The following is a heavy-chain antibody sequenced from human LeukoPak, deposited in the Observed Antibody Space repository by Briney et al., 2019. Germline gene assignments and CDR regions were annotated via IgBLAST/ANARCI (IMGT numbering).Heavy chain of an antibody. V-gene: IGHV3-21*01. CDR2: ISSSSSYI. D-gene: IGHD3-16*02. J-gene: IGHJ4*02. Sequence: GGSLRLSWAASGFTFSSYSMNWVRQAPGKGLEWVSSISSSSSYIYYADSVKGRFTISRDNAKNSLYLQMNSLRAEDTAVYYCASSSWGSYPYYFDYWGQGTLVTVSS. CDR3: ASSSWGSYPYYFDY. CDR1: GFTFSSYS.